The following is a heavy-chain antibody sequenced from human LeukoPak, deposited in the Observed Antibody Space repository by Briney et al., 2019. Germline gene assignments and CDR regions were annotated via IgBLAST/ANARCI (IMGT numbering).Heavy chain of an antibody. D-gene: IGHD3-10*01. V-gene: IGHV1-8*01. CDR3: ARAYYGSGSYWSPGWFDP. Sequence: ASVKVSCKASGYTFTSYDINWVRQATGQGLEWMGWTNPNSGNTGYAQKFQGRVTMTRNTSISTAYMELSSLRSEDTAVYYCARAYYGSGSYWSPGWFDPWGQGTLVTVSS. J-gene: IGHJ5*02. CDR2: TNPNSGNT. CDR1: GYTFTSYD.